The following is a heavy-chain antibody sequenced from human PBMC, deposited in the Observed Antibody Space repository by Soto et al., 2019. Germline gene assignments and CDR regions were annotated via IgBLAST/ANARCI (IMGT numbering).Heavy chain of an antibody. CDR2: INPSGGST. CDR1: GYTFTSYY. D-gene: IGHD5-12*01. CDR3: ARNNIRGYSGYDSTPSGGRTYYYYYGMDV. Sequence: ASVKVSCKASGYTFTSYYMHWVRQAPGQGLEWMGIINPSGGSTSYAQKFQGRVTMTRDTSTSTVYMELSSLRSEDTAVYYCARNNIRGYSGYDSTPSGGRTYYYYYGMDVWGQGTTVTVYS. J-gene: IGHJ6*02. V-gene: IGHV1-46*01.